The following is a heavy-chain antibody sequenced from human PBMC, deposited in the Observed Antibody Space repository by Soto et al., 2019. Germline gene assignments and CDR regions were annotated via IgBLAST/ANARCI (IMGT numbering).Heavy chain of an antibody. D-gene: IGHD6-19*01. CDR3: AKRPATGGWYFDN. V-gene: IGHV3-23*01. CDR2: ISGSGGST. Sequence: PGGSLRLSCAASGFPFSSFAMSWVRQAPGKGLEWVSGISGSGGSTYYADPVKGRFTISRDNSKNTLYLQMNSLRAEDTAVYYCAKRPATGGWYFDNWGQGTLVTVSS. J-gene: IGHJ4*02. CDR1: GFPFSSFA.